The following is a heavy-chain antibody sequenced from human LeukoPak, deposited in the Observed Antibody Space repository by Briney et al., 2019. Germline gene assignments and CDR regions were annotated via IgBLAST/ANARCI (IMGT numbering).Heavy chain of an antibody. V-gene: IGHV3-11*01. CDR1: GFTFSDYY. CDR2: ISSSSPTM. Sequence: GGSLRLSCAASGFTFSDYYMSWIRQAPGKGPEWVSYISSSSPTMYYADSVKGRFSISRDNAKNSLYLQMNSLRAEDTAMYYCAREYTSGSYYIDYWGQGTLVTVSS. D-gene: IGHD3-10*01. J-gene: IGHJ4*02. CDR3: AREYTSGSYYIDY.